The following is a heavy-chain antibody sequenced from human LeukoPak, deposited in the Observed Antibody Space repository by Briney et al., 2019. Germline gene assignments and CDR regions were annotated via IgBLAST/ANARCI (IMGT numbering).Heavy chain of an antibody. CDR1: GFTFSSYG. CDR2: IRYDGSNK. Sequence: GGSLRLSCAASGFTFSSYGMHWVRQAPGKGLEWVAFIRYDGSNKYYADSVKGRFTISRDNSKNTLYLQMNRLRAEDTAVYYCAKELARLYCSSTSCHSTFDYWGQGTLVTVSS. J-gene: IGHJ4*02. CDR3: AKELARLYCSSTSCHSTFDY. D-gene: IGHD2-2*01. V-gene: IGHV3-30*02.